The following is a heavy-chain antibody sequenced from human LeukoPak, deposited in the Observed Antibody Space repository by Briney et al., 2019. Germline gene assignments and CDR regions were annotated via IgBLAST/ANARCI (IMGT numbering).Heavy chain of an antibody. CDR3: ARSYSSSWYDSYFQH. Sequence: GGSLRLSCAASGFTFSRYAVHWVRQAPGKGLEWVAIISYGGSSKYYADSVKGRFTISRDNSKNTLYLQMNSLRAEDTALYYCARSYSSSWYDSYFQHWGQGTLVIVSS. D-gene: IGHD6-13*01. CDR2: ISYGGSSK. J-gene: IGHJ1*01. V-gene: IGHV3-30*04. CDR1: GFTFSRYA.